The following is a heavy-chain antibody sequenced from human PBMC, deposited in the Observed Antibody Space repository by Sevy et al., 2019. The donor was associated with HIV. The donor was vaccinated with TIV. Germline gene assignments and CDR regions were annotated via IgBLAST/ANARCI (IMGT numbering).Heavy chain of an antibody. CDR1: GYTLTELS. J-gene: IGHJ6*02. CDR2: FDPEDGET. V-gene: IGHV1-24*01. CDR3: STEDITMIPYGLDV. D-gene: IGHD3-22*01. Sequence: ASVKVSCKVSGYTLTELSMHWVRQPPRKGLERTGRFDPEDGETIYAQKFLGRLTMTEDTSTDTAYMDLSSLRSEDTAVYYCSTEDITMIPYGLDVWGQGTTVTVSS.